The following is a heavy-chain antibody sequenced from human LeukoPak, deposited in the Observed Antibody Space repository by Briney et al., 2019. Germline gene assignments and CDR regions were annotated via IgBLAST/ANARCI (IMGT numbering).Heavy chain of an antibody. CDR2: INHSGST. CDR1: GGSFSGYY. CDR3: ARSNYVWGSYRPRQSDAFDI. D-gene: IGHD3-16*02. V-gene: IGHV4-34*01. Sequence: SETLSLTCAVYGGSFSGYYWSWIRQPPGKGLEWIGEINHSGSTNYNPSLKSRVTMSVDTSKNRFSLKLSSVTAADTAVYYCARSNYVWGSYRPRQSDAFDIWGQGTMVTVSS. J-gene: IGHJ3*02.